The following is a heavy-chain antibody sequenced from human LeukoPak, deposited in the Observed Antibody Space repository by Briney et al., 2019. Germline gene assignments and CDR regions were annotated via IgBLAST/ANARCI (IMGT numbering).Heavy chain of an antibody. CDR2: MNPNSGNT. CDR1: GYTFTSYD. V-gene: IGHV1-8*01. CDR3: ARGEDCSGGSCYSF. D-gene: IGHD2-15*01. J-gene: IGHJ4*02. Sequence: ASVKVSCKASGYTFTSYDINWVRQATGQGLERMGWMNPNSGNTGYAQKFQGRVTMTRNTSISTAYMELSSLRSEDTAVYYCARGEDCSGGSCYSFWGQGTLVTVSS.